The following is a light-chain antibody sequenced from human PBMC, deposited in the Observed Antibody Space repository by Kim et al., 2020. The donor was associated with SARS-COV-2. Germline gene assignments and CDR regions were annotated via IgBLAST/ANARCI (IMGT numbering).Light chain of an antibody. J-gene: IGLJ3*02. CDR1: NSNIGSTS. CDR2: TNN. CDR3: GTWDSSLSVWV. V-gene: IGLV1-51*01. Sequence: GQKVTMHCSGSNSNIGSTSVSWYQQFPGTAPKLLIYTNNKRHSGIPDRFSGSKSGTSATLAITGLQTEDEADYYCGTWDSSLSVWVFGGGTQLTVL.